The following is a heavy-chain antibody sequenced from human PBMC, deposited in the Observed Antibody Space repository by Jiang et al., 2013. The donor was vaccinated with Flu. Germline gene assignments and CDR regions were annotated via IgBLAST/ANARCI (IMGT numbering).Heavy chain of an antibody. J-gene: IGHJ4*02. CDR3: AREVSSDYGDYDNDY. V-gene: IGHV3-33*01. CDR2: IWYDGSNK. Sequence: AVIWYDGSNKYYADSVKGRFTISRDNSKNTLYLQMNSLRAEDTAVYYCAREVSSDYGDYDNDYWGQGTLVTVSS. D-gene: IGHD4-17*01.